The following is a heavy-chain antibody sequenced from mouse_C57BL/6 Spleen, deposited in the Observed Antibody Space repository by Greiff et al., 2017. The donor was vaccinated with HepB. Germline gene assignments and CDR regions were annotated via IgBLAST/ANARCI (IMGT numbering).Heavy chain of an antibody. CDR3: ARYLYGSSYYYAMDY. CDR1: GFTFTDYY. J-gene: IGHJ4*01. CDR2: IRNKANGYTT. Sequence: DVKLVESGGGLVQPGGSLSLSCAASGFTFTDYYMSWVRQPPGKALEWLGFIRNKANGYTTEYSASVKGRFTISRDNSQSILYLQMNALRAEDSATYYCARYLYGSSYYYAMDYWGQGTSVTVSS. D-gene: IGHD1-1*01. V-gene: IGHV7-3*01.